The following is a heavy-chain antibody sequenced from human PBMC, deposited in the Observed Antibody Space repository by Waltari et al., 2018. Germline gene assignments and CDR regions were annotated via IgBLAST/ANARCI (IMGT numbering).Heavy chain of an antibody. D-gene: IGHD4-4*01. Sequence: EVQLLESGGGLVQPGGSLRLSCAASGFTFSSYAMSWVRQAPGKGLEWVSAISGSGGSTYYADSVKGRLTISRDNSKNTLYLQMNSLRAEDTAVYYCAKDNRLWGSTVTLFDYWGQGTLVTVSS. V-gene: IGHV3-23*01. CDR2: ISGSGGST. J-gene: IGHJ4*02. CDR1: GFTFSSYA. CDR3: AKDNRLWGSTVTLFDY.